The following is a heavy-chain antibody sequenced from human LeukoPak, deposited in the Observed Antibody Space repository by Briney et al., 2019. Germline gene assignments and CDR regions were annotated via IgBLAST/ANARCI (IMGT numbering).Heavy chain of an antibody. Sequence: SETLSLTCTVSGGSISSYYWSWIRQPPGKGLEWIGYIYYSGSTNYNPSLKSRVTISVDTSKNQFSLKLSSVTAADTAVYYCARLRRLWAPFDYWGQGTLVTVSS. CDR1: GGSISSYY. J-gene: IGHJ4*02. D-gene: IGHD5-18*01. CDR2: IYYSGST. V-gene: IGHV4-59*01. CDR3: ARLRRLWAPFDY.